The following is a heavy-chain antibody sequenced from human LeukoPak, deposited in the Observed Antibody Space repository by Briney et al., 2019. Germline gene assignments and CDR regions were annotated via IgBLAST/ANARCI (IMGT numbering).Heavy chain of an antibody. V-gene: IGHV3-33*01. D-gene: IGHD3-3*01. CDR2: IWFDGSNK. Sequence: GGSLRLSCAASGFTFSSYGMQWVRQAPGKGLQWVAVIWFDGSNKYYADSVKGRFSISRDNSKNTVYLHMNSLRDEDTAVYYCARFERITIFGVVTAPDYWGQGPLVTVSS. CDR3: ARFERITIFGVVTAPDY. J-gene: IGHJ4*02. CDR1: GFTFSSYG.